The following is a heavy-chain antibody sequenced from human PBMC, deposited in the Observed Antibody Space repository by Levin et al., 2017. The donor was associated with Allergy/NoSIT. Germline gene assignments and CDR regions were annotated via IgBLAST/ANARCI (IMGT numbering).Heavy chain of an antibody. CDR3: ARSPPIIPDSSGWYYFDY. CDR1: GFTFSDYY. CDR2: ISSSGSTI. V-gene: IGHV3-11*01. J-gene: IGHJ4*02. Sequence: LSLTCAASGFTFSDYYMSWIRQAPGKGLEWVSYISSSGSTIYYADSVKGRFTISRDNAKNSLYLQMNSLRAEDTAVYYCARSPPIIPDSSGWYYFDYWGQGTLVTVSS. D-gene: IGHD6-19*01.